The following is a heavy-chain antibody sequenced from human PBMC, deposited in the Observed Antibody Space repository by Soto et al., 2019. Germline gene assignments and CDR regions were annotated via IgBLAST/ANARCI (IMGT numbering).Heavy chain of an antibody. Sequence: QVQLVQSGAEVKKPGASVKVSCKASGYTFTSYAMHWVRQAPGQRLEWMGGINAGNGNTKYSQKFQGRVTITRDTSASTAYMELSSLRSEDTAVYYCARTSGYYFYDYWGQGTLVTVSS. CDR2: INAGNGNT. V-gene: IGHV1-3*01. J-gene: IGHJ4*02. CDR3: ARTSGYYFYDY. CDR1: GYTFTSYA. D-gene: IGHD3-3*01.